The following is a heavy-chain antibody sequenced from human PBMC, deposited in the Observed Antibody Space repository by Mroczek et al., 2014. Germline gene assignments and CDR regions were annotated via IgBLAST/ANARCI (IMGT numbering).Heavy chain of an antibody. CDR1: GFTFSSYG. D-gene: IGHD5-12*01. J-gene: IGHJ4*02. V-gene: IGHV3-33*01. Sequence: QVQLVQSGGGVVQPGRSLRLSCAASGFTFSSYGMHWVRQAPGKGLEWVAVIWYDGSNKYYADSVKGRFTISRDNSKNTLYLQMNSLRAEDTAVYYCARGGDSGYEFDYWGQGTLVTVSS. CDR3: ARGGDSGYEFDY. CDR2: IWYDGSNK.